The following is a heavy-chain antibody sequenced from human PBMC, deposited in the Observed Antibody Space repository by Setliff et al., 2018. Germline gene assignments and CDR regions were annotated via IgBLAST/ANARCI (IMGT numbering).Heavy chain of an antibody. CDR2: IRSKADSYPT. J-gene: IGHJ4*02. V-gene: IGHV3-73*01. CDR1: GFTFSGSA. Sequence: VGSLRLSCAASGFTFSGSAMYWVRQASGKGLEWVGRIRSKADSYPTAYAASVKGRFTISRDDSKNTAYLQMNSLRAEDTAVYYCARVYAYSYGFDYWGQGTPVTVSS. CDR3: ARVYAYSYGFDY. D-gene: IGHD3-16*01.